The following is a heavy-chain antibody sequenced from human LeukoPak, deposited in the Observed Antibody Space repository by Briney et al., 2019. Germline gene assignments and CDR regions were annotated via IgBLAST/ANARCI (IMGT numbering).Heavy chain of an antibody. CDR1: GFTFSSYA. Sequence: GGSLRLSCAASGFTFSSYAMSWVRQDPGKGLEWVSAISSSSSTIYYADSVKGRFTISRDNAKNSLYLQMNSLRAEDTAVYYCARGSAGADAFDVWGQGTMVTVSS. D-gene: IGHD6-13*01. V-gene: IGHV3-48*01. J-gene: IGHJ3*01. CDR2: ISSSSSTI. CDR3: ARGSAGADAFDV.